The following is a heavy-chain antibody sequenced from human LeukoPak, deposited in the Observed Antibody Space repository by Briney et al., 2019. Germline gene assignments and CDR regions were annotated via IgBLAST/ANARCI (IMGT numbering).Heavy chain of an antibody. Sequence: SETLSLTCTVSGGPIRSYYWSWMRQPPGKGLEWIGNIHYSESTNFNPSLKSRVAIAVDTSKNQFSLSMRSVTAADTAVYYCARVSAAGMEFHYGMNVWGQGTTLFLSS. CDR3: ARVSAAGMEFHYGMNV. CDR2: IHYSEST. CDR1: GGPIRSYY. J-gene: IGHJ6*02. V-gene: IGHV4-59*01. D-gene: IGHD6-13*01.